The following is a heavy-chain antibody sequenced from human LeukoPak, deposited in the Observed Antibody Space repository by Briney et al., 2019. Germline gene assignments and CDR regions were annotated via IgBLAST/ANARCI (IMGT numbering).Heavy chain of an antibody. Sequence: GGSLRLSCAASGFTFSSYAMHWVRQAPGKGLEWVAVISYDGSNKYYADSVKGRFTISRDNSKNTLYLQMNSLRAEDTAVYYXXXDPSTYFDYWGQGTLVTVSS. CDR3: XXDPSTYFDY. V-gene: IGHV3-30-3*01. CDR2: ISYDGSNK. J-gene: IGHJ4*02. CDR1: GFTFSSYA.